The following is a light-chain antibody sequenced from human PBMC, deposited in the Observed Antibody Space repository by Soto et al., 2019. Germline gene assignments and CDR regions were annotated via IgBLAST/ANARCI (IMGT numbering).Light chain of an antibody. Sequence: EIVLTQSPATLSLSLGERATLSCRASQSIGSCLAWYQHKLGQPPRLLIYDASNRATGIPVRFSGSGSGTDFTLTISSLEPQDFAVYYCQQRSTWPPFSFGPGTKVDIK. V-gene: IGKV3-11*01. CDR2: DAS. CDR3: QQRSTWPPFS. J-gene: IGKJ3*01. CDR1: QSIGSC.